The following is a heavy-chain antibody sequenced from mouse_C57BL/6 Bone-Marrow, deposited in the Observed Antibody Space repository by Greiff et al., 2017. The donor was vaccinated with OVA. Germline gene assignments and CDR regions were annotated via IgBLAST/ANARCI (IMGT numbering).Heavy chain of an antibody. CDR2: IDPSDSYT. Sequence: QVQLKQPGAELVRPGTSVKLSCKASGYTFTSYWMHWVKQRPGQGLEWIGVIDPSDSYTNYNQKFKGKATLTVDTSSSTAYMQLSSLTSEDSAVYYCARGHPITTVVVDYWGQGTTLTVSS. CDR1: GYTFTSYW. CDR3: ARGHPITTVVVDY. J-gene: IGHJ2*01. V-gene: IGHV1-59*01. D-gene: IGHD1-1*01.